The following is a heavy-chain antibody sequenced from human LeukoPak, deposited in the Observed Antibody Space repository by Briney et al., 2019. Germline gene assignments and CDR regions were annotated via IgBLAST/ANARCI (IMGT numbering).Heavy chain of an antibody. CDR1: DGSFHGYY. Sequence: PSETLSLTCRVYDGSFHGYYWSWIRQPPGKGLDGIGEINHSRSTNYNPYLKSRVTISVDTHKNQLFLKLSSVTAADTAVYYCGRGSPSGDDRDGYNYVFDYWGEGGMVSVCS. D-gene: IGHD5-24*01. CDR2: INHSRST. J-gene: IGHJ4*02. V-gene: IGHV4-34*01. CDR3: GRGSPSGDDRDGYNYVFDY.